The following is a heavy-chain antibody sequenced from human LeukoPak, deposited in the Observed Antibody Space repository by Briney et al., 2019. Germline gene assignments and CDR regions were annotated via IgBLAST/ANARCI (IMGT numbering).Heavy chain of an antibody. V-gene: IGHV3-7*04. CDR2: IKQDGSKK. D-gene: IGHD5-24*01. CDR1: GFTFRNFW. Sequence: PGGSLRLSCAASGFTFRNFWMNWARQAPGKGLEWVANIKQDGSKKSYVDSVKGRFTISRDNAKNSLYLQMNSLRAEDTAIYYCTRVGYIDEGIDYWGQGTLVTVSS. J-gene: IGHJ4*02. CDR3: TRVGYIDEGIDY.